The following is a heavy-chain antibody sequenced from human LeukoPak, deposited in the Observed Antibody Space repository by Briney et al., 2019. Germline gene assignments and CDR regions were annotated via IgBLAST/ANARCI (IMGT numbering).Heavy chain of an antibody. Sequence: ASVEVSCKASGYTFTSYGISWVRQAPGQGLEWMGWISAYNGNTNYAQKLQGRVTMTTDTSTSTAYMELRSLRSDDTAVYYCARAPGVLLWFGELSPTDYWGQGTLVTVSS. CDR2: ISAYNGNT. V-gene: IGHV1-18*01. CDR1: GYTFTSYG. D-gene: IGHD3-10*01. J-gene: IGHJ4*02. CDR3: ARAPGVLLWFGELSPTDY.